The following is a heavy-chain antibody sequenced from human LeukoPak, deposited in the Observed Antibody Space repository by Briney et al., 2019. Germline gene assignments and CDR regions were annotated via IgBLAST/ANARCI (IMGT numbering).Heavy chain of an antibody. J-gene: IGHJ4*02. Sequence: SETLSLTCAVSGGSIKSNNWWSWVRQPPGKGLEWIGEIYHSGSTNYNPSLESRVTVSVDKSKNQFSLDLTSVTAADTAVYYCASRGGSSGYYYIGYWGQGTLVTVSS. CDR1: GGSIKSNNW. CDR3: ASRGGSSGYYYIGY. V-gene: IGHV4-4*02. CDR2: IYHSGST. D-gene: IGHD3-22*01.